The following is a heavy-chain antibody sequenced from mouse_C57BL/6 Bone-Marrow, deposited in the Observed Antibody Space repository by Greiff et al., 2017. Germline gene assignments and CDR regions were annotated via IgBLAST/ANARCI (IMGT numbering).Heavy chain of an antibody. D-gene: IGHD2-3*01. CDR1: GYSITSGYY. Sequence: EVQLQQSGPGLVKPSPSLSLTCSVTGYSITSGYYWYWIRQFPGNNLEWMGYISNDGRNNYNQYLKNRTSITRDTSKNQFFLELKSVTTEDTATSYCTTKGGGYYLFAYWGQGTLVTVSA. CDR2: ISNDGRN. J-gene: IGHJ3*01. CDR3: TTKGGGYYLFAY. V-gene: IGHV3-6*01.